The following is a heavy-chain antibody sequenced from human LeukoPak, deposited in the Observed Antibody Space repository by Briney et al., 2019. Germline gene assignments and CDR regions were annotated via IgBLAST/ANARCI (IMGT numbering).Heavy chain of an antibody. V-gene: IGHV1-46*01. J-gene: IGHJ6*02. Sequence: ASVKVSCKASGYTLTSYYMHWVRQAPGQGLEWMGIINPSGGSTSYAQKFQGRVTMTRNTSISTAYMELSSLRSEDTAVYYCARHPDYDFWSGYPHYGMDVWGQGTTVTVSS. CDR2: INPSGGST. CDR1: GYTLTSYY. CDR3: ARHPDYDFWSGYPHYGMDV. D-gene: IGHD3-3*01.